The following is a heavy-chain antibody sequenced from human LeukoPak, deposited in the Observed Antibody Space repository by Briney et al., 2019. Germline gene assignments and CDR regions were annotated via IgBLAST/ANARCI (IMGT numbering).Heavy chain of an antibody. CDR3: ARPRSSSGWLGPYYFDY. Sequence: PSETLSLTCTVSGGSISSYYWSWIRQPPGKGLEWIGYIYYSGSTNYNPSLKSRVTISVDTSKNQFSLKLSSVTAADTAVYYCARPRSSSGWLGPYYFDYWGQGTLVTVSS. V-gene: IGHV4-59*08. CDR2: IYYSGST. D-gene: IGHD6-19*01. CDR1: GGSISSYY. J-gene: IGHJ4*02.